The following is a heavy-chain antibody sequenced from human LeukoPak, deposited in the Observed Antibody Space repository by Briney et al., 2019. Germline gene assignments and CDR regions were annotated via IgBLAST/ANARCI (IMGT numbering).Heavy chain of an antibody. CDR2: ISAYNGDT. CDR3: ARGQLVPPNWFDP. Sequence: ALVKVSCKASGYTFTSYAFSWVRQAPGQGLEWMGWISAYNGDTKFARKFQGRVALTTDASTTIGYMELRSLTSDDTAIYYCARGQLVPPNWFDPWGQGTLVTVSS. D-gene: IGHD6-6*01. CDR1: GYTFTSYA. V-gene: IGHV1-18*01. J-gene: IGHJ5*02.